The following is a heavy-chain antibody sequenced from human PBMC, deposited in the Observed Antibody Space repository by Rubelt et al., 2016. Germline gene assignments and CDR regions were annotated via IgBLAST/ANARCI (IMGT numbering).Heavy chain of an antibody. CDR3: ARTKTVEMATIPLAY. J-gene: IGHJ4*02. CDR2: INPSGGST. CDR1: GGTFSSYA. Sequence: QVQLVQSGAEVKKPGSSVKVSCKASGGTFSSYAISWVRQAPGQGLEWMGIINPSGGSTSYAQKVQGRVTSTRDTSPSTVYRELRSLRSEDTAVYYCARTKTVEMATIPLAYWGQGTLVTVSS. D-gene: IGHD5-24*01. V-gene: IGHV1-46*01.